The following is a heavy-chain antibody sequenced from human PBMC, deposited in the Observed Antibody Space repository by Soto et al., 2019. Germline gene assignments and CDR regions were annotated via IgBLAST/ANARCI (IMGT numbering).Heavy chain of an antibody. D-gene: IGHD2-21*02. Sequence: QVQLVQSGAEEKKPGASVKVSCKASGYTFTSYAMHWVRQAPGQRLEWMGWINAGNGNTKYSQKFQGRVTITRDTSASTAYMELRSLRSEDTAVYYCASAWVVVTAPDYWGQGTLVTVSS. CDR1: GYTFTSYA. J-gene: IGHJ4*02. CDR3: ASAWVVVTAPDY. CDR2: INAGNGNT. V-gene: IGHV1-3*05.